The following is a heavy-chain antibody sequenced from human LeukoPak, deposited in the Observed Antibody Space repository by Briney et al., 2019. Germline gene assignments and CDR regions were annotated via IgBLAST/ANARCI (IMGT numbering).Heavy chain of an antibody. CDR2: IRYNGDDE. CDR3: AKKLGFIPQFDY. V-gene: IGHV3-30*02. Sequence: PGGSLRLSCAASGFTFSDFGMHWVRRAPGKGLEWVAFIRYNGDDEQYADSVKGRFTISRDNSRNTVYLQMNSLRVEDAAFYYCAKKLGFIPQFDYWSQGTLVAVSS. J-gene: IGHJ4*02. D-gene: IGHD6-13*01. CDR1: GFTFSDFG.